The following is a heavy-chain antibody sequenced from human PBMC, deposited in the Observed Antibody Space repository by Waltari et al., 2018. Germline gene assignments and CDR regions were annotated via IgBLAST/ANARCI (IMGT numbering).Heavy chain of an antibody. Sequence: QLQLQESGPGLVKPSETLSLTCVVSGGSIRVNHYYWGLIRQPPGKGLEWIASILYSGTTYYNPSLRRRVSISVDTSQNQFSLRLSSLTAADTAIYYCARGLCADVANCYSGTNNFFDPWGQGTLVTVSS. CDR2: ILYSGTT. CDR3: ARGLCADVANCYSGTNNFFDP. V-gene: IGHV4-39*01. D-gene: IGHD2-15*01. J-gene: IGHJ5*02. CDR1: GGSIRVNHYY.